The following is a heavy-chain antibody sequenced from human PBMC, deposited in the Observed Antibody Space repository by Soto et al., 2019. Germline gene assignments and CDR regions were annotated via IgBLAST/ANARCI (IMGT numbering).Heavy chain of an antibody. D-gene: IGHD2-2*01. CDR1: GGSTSSSNW. CDR2: IYHSGST. CDR3: ARAWIVVVPAAQYNWFDP. V-gene: IGHV4-4*02. Sequence: QVQLQESGPGLVKPSGTLSLTCAVSGGSTSSSNWWSWVRQPPGKGLEWIGDIYHSGSTNYNPSLKGRVTISVDKSKHQFSLKLSSVTAADTAVYYCARAWIVVVPAAQYNWFDPWGQGTLVTVSS. J-gene: IGHJ5*02.